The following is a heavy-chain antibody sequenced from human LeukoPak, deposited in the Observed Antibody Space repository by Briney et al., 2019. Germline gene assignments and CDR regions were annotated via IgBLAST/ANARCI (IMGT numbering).Heavy chain of an antibody. J-gene: IGHJ4*02. CDR1: GFTFSSYW. Sequence: GGSLRLSCAASGFTFSSYWMHCVRQVPGKGLVWVSRIRSDGSSTNYADSVKGRFTISRDNARNTLYLQMNSLRVEDTAVYYCARDYLDSSGYYYYFDYWGQGTLVTVSS. D-gene: IGHD3-22*01. V-gene: IGHV3-74*01. CDR2: IRSDGSST. CDR3: ARDYLDSSGYYYYFDY.